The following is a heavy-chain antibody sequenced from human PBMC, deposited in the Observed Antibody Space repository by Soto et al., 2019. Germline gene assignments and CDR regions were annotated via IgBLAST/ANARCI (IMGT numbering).Heavy chain of an antibody. CDR3: ARDVGGIVAYDY. CDR1: GFTFSIYW. Sequence: GGSLRLSCAASGFTFSIYWMSWVRQAPGKGLEWVANIKQDGSEKYYVDSVKGRFTISRDNAKNSLYLQMNSLRAEDTAVYYCARDVGGIVAYDYWGQGTLVTVSS. V-gene: IGHV3-7*03. D-gene: IGHD5-12*01. J-gene: IGHJ4*02. CDR2: IKQDGSEK.